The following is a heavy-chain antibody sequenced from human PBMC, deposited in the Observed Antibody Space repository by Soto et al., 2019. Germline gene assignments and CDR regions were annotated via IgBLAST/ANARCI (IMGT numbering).Heavy chain of an antibody. CDR1: GGSISSYY. J-gene: IGHJ6*02. CDR2: SYYSGST. V-gene: IGHV4-59*01. CDR3: ARGTQKPGDV. Sequence: SETLSVTCTVSGGSISSYYWSWIRQPPGKGLEWIGYSYYSGSTNYNPSLKSRVTISVDTSKNQFSLKLSSVTASDTAVYYCARGTQKPGDVWGQGTTVTVS.